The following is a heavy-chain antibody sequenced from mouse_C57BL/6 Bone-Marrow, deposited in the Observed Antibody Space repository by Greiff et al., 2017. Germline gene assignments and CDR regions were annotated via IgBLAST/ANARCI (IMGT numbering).Heavy chain of an antibody. CDR3: ARGKLRRRDFDY. CDR1: GYTFTDYY. CDR2: INPYNGGT. Sequence: VQLQQSGPVLVKPGASVKMSCKASGYTFTDYYMNWVKQSHGKSLEWIGVINPYNGGTSYNQKFKGKATLTVDKSSSTAYMELNSLTSEDSAVYYCARGKLRRRDFDYWGQGTTLTVSS. D-gene: IGHD4-1*01. V-gene: IGHV1-19*01. J-gene: IGHJ2*01.